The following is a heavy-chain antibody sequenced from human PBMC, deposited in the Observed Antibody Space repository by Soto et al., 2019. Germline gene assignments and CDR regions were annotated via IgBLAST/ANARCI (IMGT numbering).Heavy chain of an antibody. Sequence: QVKLVQSGAEVKKPGSSVKVSCKASGGTFSSYAISWVRQAPGQGLEWMGGIIPIFGTANYAQKCQGRVTITADESTSTAYMELSSLRSEDTAVYYCAREGYRYGTMFWYFDYWGQGTLVTVSS. V-gene: IGHV1-69*12. D-gene: IGHD5-18*01. CDR1: GGTFSSYA. J-gene: IGHJ4*02. CDR2: IIPIFGTA. CDR3: AREGYRYGTMFWYFDY.